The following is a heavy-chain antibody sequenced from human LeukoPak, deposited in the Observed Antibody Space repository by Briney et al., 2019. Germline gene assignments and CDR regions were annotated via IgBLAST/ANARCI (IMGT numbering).Heavy chain of an antibody. J-gene: IGHJ4*02. CDR2: INHSGST. V-gene: IGHV4-34*01. CDR3: ARERRRELRFLEWLPDYFDY. Sequence: SETLSLTCAVYGGSFSGYYLSWIRQPPGKGLEWIGEINHSGSTNYNPSLKSRVTISVDTSKNQFSLKLSSVTAADTAVYYCARERRRELRFLEWLPDYFDYWGQGTLVTVSS. D-gene: IGHD3-3*01. CDR1: GGSFSGYY.